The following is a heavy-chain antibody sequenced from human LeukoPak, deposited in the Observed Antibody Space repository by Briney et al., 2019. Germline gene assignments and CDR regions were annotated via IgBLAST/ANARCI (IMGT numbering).Heavy chain of an antibody. D-gene: IGHD2-2*01. CDR2: IIPIFGTA. V-gene: IGHV1-69*05. Sequence: GASVKVSCKASGGTFSSYAISWMRQAPRQGLEWMGGIIPIFGTANYAQKFQGRVTITTDESTSTAYMELSSLRSEDTAVYYCARGKDIVVVPAALPWFDPWGQGTLVTVSS. CDR1: GGTFSSYA. J-gene: IGHJ5*02. CDR3: ARGKDIVVVPAALPWFDP.